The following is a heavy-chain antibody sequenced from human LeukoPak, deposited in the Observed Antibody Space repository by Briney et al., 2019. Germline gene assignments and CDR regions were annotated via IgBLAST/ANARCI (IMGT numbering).Heavy chain of an antibody. D-gene: IGHD3-9*01. J-gene: IGHJ5*02. CDR3: AKDATASPYFHWFDT. CDR2: IRRGYRP. Sequence: GGSLRLACAASGFTFSIYAMNWGRQAPGKGLEWVAGIRRGYRPCHAEAVKGRFTISRDKCKDTLYLQMNSLRAEDTAVYYCAKDATASPYFHWFDTWGQGTQVIVSS. CDR1: GFTFSIYA. V-gene: IGHV3-23*01.